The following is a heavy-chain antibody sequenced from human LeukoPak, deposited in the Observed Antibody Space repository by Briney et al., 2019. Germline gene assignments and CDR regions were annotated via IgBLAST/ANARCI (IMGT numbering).Heavy chain of an antibody. Sequence: ASVKVSCGASGYTFTSFGISWVRQAPGQGLEWMGWISPYNGNTNYAQKSQGRLTMTTDISTSTAYMDLRSLRSDDTAVYYCARSPPDIVTGYERRDAFDNWGQGTMVTVSS. CDR2: ISPYNGNT. V-gene: IGHV1-18*01. CDR1: GYTFTSFG. J-gene: IGHJ3*02. CDR3: ARSPPDIVTGYERRDAFDN. D-gene: IGHD3-9*01.